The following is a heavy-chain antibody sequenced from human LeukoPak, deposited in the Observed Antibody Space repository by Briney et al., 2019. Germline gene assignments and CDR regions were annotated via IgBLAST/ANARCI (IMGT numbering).Heavy chain of an antibody. V-gene: IGHV3-21*01. J-gene: IGHJ3*02. CDR2: ISSSSSYI. CDR3: ARDLEDSSGWYVKDAFDI. Sequence: KPGGSLRLSCAASGFNFSSYSMNWVRQAPGKGLEWVSSISSSSSYIYYADSVKGRFTISRDNAKNSLYLQMNSLRAEDTAVYYCARDLEDSSGWYVKDAFDIWGQGTMVTVSS. D-gene: IGHD6-19*01. CDR1: GFNFSSYS.